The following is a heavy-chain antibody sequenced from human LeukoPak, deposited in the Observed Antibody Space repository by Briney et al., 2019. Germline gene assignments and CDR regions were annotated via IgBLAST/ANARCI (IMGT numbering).Heavy chain of an antibody. CDR2: ISAYNGNT. V-gene: IGHV1-18*01. J-gene: IGHJ4*02. CDR1: GYTFISYG. Sequence: ASVKVSCKASGYTFISYGITWVRQAPGQGLEWMGWISAYNGNTNYAQKLQGRVTMTTDTSTSTAYMELRSLRSDDTAVYYCARGPVWRRLLLSVSRRGGYFDYWGQGILVTVSS. CDR3: ARGPVWRRLLLSVSRRGGYFDY. D-gene: IGHD2-15*01.